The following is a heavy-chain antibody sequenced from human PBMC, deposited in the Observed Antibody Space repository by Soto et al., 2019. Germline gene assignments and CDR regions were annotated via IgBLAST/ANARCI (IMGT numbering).Heavy chain of an antibody. V-gene: IGHV4-31*03. CDR3: ARASATGTRWFGP. Sequence: PSETLSLTCTVSGGSVSSGAYYWGWVRQNPGKGLEWIGYIHYRGNTYYNPSLMSRVTISIDTSQNQFSLMLSSVTAADTAVYFCARASATGTRWFGPWGQGTQVTVSS. CDR2: IHYRGNT. CDR1: GGSVSSGAYY. D-gene: IGHD6-13*01. J-gene: IGHJ5*02.